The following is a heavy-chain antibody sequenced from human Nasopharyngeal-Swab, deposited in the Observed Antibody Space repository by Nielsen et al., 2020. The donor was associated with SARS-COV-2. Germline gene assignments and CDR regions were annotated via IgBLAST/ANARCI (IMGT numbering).Heavy chain of an antibody. CDR3: AKAPYLRGLDV. CDR2: ISGSGDTT. J-gene: IGHJ6*02. CDR1: GFTFSSYA. Sequence: GESLKISCAASGFTFSSYAMSWVRQAPGKGPEWVSIISGSGDTTYWADSVNDRFSISRDNTKNTLYLQMNSLRVEDTAVYYCAKAPYLRGLDVWGQGTTVTGSS. D-gene: IGHD2-21*01. V-gene: IGHV3-23*01.